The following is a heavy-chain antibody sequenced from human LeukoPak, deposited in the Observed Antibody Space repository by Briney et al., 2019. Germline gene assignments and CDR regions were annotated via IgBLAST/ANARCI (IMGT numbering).Heavy chain of an antibody. J-gene: IGHJ4*02. CDR3: ATGIAVAGTFDY. CDR2: ISWNSDNI. CDR1: GFTFDDYA. Sequence: PGGSLRLSCEASGFTFDDYAMNWVRQVPGRGLEWVSGISWNSDNIGYADSVKGRFTISRDNAKNSLYLQMNSLRAEDTALYYCATGIAVAGTFDYWGQGALVTVSS. V-gene: IGHV3-9*01. D-gene: IGHD6-13*01.